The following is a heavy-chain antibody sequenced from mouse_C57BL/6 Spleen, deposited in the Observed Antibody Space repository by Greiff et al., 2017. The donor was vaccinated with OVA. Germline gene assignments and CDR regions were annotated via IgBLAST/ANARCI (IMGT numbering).Heavy chain of an antibody. V-gene: IGHV1-64*01. D-gene: IGHD2-14*01. CDR3: ARGGVLGVFFDY. Sequence: QVQLQQPGAELVKPGASVKLSCKASGYTFTSYWMHWVKQRPGQGLEWIGMIHPNSGSTNYNEKFKSKATLTVDKSSSTAYMQLSSLTSEDSAVYYCARGGVLGVFFDYWGQGTTLTVSS. CDR1: GYTFTSYW. J-gene: IGHJ2*01. CDR2: IHPNSGST.